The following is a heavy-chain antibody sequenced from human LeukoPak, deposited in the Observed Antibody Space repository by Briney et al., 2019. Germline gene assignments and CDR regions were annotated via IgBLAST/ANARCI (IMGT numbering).Heavy chain of an antibody. D-gene: IGHD3-22*01. CDR3: ATDLYDSSGFDY. CDR1: GFTFSNYW. V-gene: IGHV3-74*01. Sequence: GGSLRLSCAASGFTFSNYWMHWVRQAPGKGLVWVSRINGDGSTTNYADSVKGRFTISRDNAKNTLFLQMNSLRAEDTAVYYCATDLYDSSGFDYWGQGTLVTVSS. CDR2: INGDGSTT. J-gene: IGHJ4*02.